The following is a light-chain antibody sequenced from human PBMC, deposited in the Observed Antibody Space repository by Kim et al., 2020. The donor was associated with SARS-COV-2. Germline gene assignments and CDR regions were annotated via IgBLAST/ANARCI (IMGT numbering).Light chain of an antibody. CDR3: QSYDSSLSGYV. Sequence: QSGTISCTGGSSNIGAGYDVHWYQQLPETAPKLLIYGDSNRPSGVPYRFSGSKSGTSASLAITGLQAEDEADYYCQSYDSSLSGYVFGTGTKVTVL. J-gene: IGLJ1*01. CDR1: SSNIGAGYD. CDR2: GDS. V-gene: IGLV1-40*01.